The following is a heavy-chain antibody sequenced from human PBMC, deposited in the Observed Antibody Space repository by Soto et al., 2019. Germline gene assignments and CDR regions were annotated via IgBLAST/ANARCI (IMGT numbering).Heavy chain of an antibody. CDR3: ARDVDTGMFDP. CDR1: GGSISSSSYY. CDR2: IYYSGSP. V-gene: IGHV4-39*01. Sequence: PSETLSLTCTVSGGSISSSSYYWGWIRQPPGKGLEWIGSIYYSGSPYYNPPLKSRVTISVDTSKNQFSLKLSSVTAADTAVYYCARDVDTGMFDPWGQGTLVTVSS. D-gene: IGHD5-18*01. J-gene: IGHJ5*02.